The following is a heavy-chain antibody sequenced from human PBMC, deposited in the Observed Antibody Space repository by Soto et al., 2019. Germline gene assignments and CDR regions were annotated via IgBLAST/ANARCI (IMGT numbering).Heavy chain of an antibody. D-gene: IGHD1-1*01. J-gene: IGHJ4*02. CDR1: GGSISSYY. V-gene: IGHV4-59*01. CDR3: AREGLEFDY. Sequence: SETLSLTCTVSGGSISSYYWSWIRQPPGKGLEWIGYIYYSGSTKYNASLKSRVTISVDTSKNQFSLKLSSVTAADTAVYYCAREGLEFDYGGQGTLVTVSS. CDR2: IYYSGST.